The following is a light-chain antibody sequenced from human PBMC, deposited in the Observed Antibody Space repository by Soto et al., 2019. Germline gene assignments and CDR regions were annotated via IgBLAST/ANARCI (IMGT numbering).Light chain of an antibody. CDR1: QGISSY. Sequence: AIRMTQSPSSLSASTGDRVTITCRASQGISSYLAWYQQKPGKAPKLLIYAASTLQSGVPSSFSGRGSGTDFTLTISCLQSEDFATYYCQQYYSYPPRTFGQGTKVDIK. J-gene: IGKJ1*01. V-gene: IGKV1-8*01. CDR3: QQYYSYPPRT. CDR2: AAS.